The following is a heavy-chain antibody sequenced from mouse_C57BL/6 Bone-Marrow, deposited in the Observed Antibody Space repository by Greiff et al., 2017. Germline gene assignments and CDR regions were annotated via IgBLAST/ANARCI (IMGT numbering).Heavy chain of an antibody. CDR3: AILGGFAY. D-gene: IGHD4-1*01. CDR1: GFTFSSYA. Sequence: EVKLVESGGGLVKPGGSLKLSCAASGFTFSSYAMSWVRQTPEKRLEWVATISDGGSYTYYPDNVKGRFTISRDNAKNNLYLQMSHLKSEDTAMYYCAILGGFAYWGQGTLVTVSA. J-gene: IGHJ3*01. V-gene: IGHV5-4*03. CDR2: ISDGGSYT.